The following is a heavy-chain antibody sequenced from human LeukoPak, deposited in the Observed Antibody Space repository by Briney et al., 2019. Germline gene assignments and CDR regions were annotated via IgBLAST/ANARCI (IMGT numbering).Heavy chain of an antibody. J-gene: IGHJ4*02. V-gene: IGHV3-74*01. CDR3: GRGMRDYYGLDY. CDR2: TNSDGSTT. D-gene: IGHD3-10*01. Sequence: PGGSLRPSCAASGFTFSSFWMHWVRQAPGKGLVWVSHTNSDGSTTDYADSVRGRFTISRDNAKNTLYLHMNSLTVEDTAGYYRGRGMRDYYGLDYWGQGILVTVSS. CDR1: GFTFSSFW.